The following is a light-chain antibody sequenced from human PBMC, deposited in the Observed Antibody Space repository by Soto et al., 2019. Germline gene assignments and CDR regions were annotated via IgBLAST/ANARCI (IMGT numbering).Light chain of an antibody. CDR1: QSVSSN. Sequence: EILMTQSPATLSVSPGERATLSCRASQSVSSNLAWYQQKLGQAPRLLIYGASTRATGIPARFSGSESGTELTLTISSLQSEDFALYYCQQYNNWWTFGQGTKVEIK. CDR3: QQYNNWWT. V-gene: IGKV3-15*01. J-gene: IGKJ1*01. CDR2: GAS.